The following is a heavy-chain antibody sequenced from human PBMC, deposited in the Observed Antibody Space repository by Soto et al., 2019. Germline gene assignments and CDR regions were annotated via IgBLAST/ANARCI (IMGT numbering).Heavy chain of an antibody. CDR3: ARPRVAGSHLWHGMDV. Sequence: QVQLVQSGAEVKKPGSSVKVSCKASGGTFSSYAISWVRQAPGQGLEWMGGSIPIFGTANYAQKFQGRVTITADKSTSTAYMELSSLRSEDTAVYYCARPRVAGSHLWHGMDVWGQGTTVTVSS. J-gene: IGHJ6*02. CDR1: GGTFSSYA. D-gene: IGHD2-15*01. V-gene: IGHV1-69*06. CDR2: SIPIFGTA.